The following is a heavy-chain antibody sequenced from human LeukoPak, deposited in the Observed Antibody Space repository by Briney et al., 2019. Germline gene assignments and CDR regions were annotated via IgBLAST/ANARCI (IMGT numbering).Heavy chain of an antibody. J-gene: IGHJ3*02. V-gene: IGHV4-30-4*08. Sequence: PSETLSLTCTVSGGSISSGDYYWSWIRQPPGKGLEWIGYIYYSGSTYYNPSLKSRVTISVDTSKNQFSLKLSSVTAADTAVYYCARDPAAFTIFGVVITNAFDIWGQGTMATVSS. CDR3: ARDPAAFTIFGVVITNAFDI. D-gene: IGHD3-3*01. CDR2: IYYSGST. CDR1: GGSISSGDYY.